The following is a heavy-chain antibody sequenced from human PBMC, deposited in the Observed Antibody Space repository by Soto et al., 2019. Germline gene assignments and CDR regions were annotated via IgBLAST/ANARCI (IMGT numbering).Heavy chain of an antibody. V-gene: IGHV3-11*01. J-gene: IGHJ4*02. CDR2: ISSSGTTI. D-gene: IGHD2-2*01. CDR3: ASIVVPAAPFDY. CDR1: GFTFSDYY. Sequence: GGSLRLSCADSGFTFSDYYMIWVRKAPGKGLEKDSYISSSGTTIYHADYLKVRLTLSRDNVNISLLLQLKSLKAVETHVYYCASIVVPAAPFDYWGQGTLVTVSS.